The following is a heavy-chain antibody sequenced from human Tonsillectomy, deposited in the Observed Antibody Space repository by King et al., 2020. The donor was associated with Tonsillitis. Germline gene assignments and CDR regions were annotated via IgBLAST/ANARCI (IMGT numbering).Heavy chain of an antibody. D-gene: IGHD3-3*01. CDR3: AKEGGQSAIVGVVVMQGGMDV. CDR2: ISYDGSET. Sequence: VQLVESGGGVVQPGRSLRLSCAAPGFIFRNYGMHWVRQAPGKGLEWVAVISYDGSETYYADSVKGRFTISRDSSKKALFLQMNSLRAEDTAVYYCAKEGGQSAIVGVVVMQGGMDVWGQGTTVTVSS. V-gene: IGHV3-30*18. CDR1: GFIFRNYG. J-gene: IGHJ6*02.